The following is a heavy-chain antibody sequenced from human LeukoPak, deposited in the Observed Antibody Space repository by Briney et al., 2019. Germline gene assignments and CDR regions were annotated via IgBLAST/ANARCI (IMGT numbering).Heavy chain of an antibody. V-gene: IGHV4-39*07. Sequence: SETLSLTCTVSGGSISSSSYYWGWIRQPPGKGLEWIGSIYYSGSTNYNPSLKSRVTISVDTSKNQFSLKLNSVTAADTAVYYCARVSGYDWESFYDYWGQGTLVTVSS. D-gene: IGHD5-12*01. J-gene: IGHJ4*02. CDR1: GGSISSSSYY. CDR2: IYYSGST. CDR3: ARVSGYDWESFYDY.